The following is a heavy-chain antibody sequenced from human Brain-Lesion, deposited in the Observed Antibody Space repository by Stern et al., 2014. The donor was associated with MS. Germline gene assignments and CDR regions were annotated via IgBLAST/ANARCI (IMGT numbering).Heavy chain of an antibody. V-gene: IGHV4-39*01. CDR2: IYYRGST. D-gene: IGHD3-10*01. Sequence: VQLVESGPGLVKPSETLSLTCTVSGGSISSSSYYWGWIRQPPGKGLEWIGSIYYRGSTYYNPSLKSRVTISRDASKTQFSLGLGSVTAADTAVYFCAKLWLGELPESPFDYWGQGTLVTVSS. CDR1: GGSISSSSYY. CDR3: AKLWLGELPESPFDY. J-gene: IGHJ4*02.